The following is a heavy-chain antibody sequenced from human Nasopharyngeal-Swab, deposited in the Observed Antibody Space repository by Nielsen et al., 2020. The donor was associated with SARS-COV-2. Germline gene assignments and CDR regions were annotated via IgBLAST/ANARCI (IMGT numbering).Heavy chain of an antibody. CDR2: INPNSGDT. D-gene: IGHD6-13*01. V-gene: IGHV1-2*06. CDR3: ARDDGDVPGITGSGPPGGY. J-gene: IGHJ4*02. Sequence: WVRQAPGQGLEWVGRINPNSGDTNYAQKFQGRVTVTRDTSINTAYMELSSLRSDDTAVYYCARDDGDVPGITGSGPPGGYWGQGTLVTVSS.